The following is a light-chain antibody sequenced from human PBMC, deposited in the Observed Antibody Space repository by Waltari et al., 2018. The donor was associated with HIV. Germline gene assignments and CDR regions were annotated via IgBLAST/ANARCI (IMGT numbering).Light chain of an antibody. V-gene: IGKV1-12*01. CDR2: SAS. J-gene: IGKJ4*01. CDR3: QQAQSFPHT. Sequence: DLQMTQSPPYVSASVGDSGTISCRASKGIGTYLVWYQQNFGGAPQLLLYSASRLQSGVPPRFSGSGSGTNFSLNITNLQPEDFAIYFCQQAQSFPHTFGGGTEV. CDR1: KGIGTY.